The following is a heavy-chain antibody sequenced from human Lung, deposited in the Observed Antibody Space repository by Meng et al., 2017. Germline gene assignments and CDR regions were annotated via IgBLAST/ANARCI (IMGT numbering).Heavy chain of an antibody. D-gene: IGHD4-11*01. CDR3: ARGPTTMAHDFDY. CDR2: INHSGST. Sequence: QGQPQQWGVWLLKPSETLSLTCVVSGGSFSDYYWSWIRQPPGKGLEWIGEINHSGSTNYNPSLESRATISVDTSQNNLSLKLSSVTAADSAVYYCARGPTTMAHDFDYWGQGTLVTVSS. V-gene: IGHV4-34*01. CDR1: GGSFSDYY. J-gene: IGHJ4*02.